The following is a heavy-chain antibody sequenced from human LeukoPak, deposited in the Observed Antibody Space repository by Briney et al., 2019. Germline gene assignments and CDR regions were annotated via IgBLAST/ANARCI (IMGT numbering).Heavy chain of an antibody. CDR3: AREPWELLLDHAFDI. CDR1: GGSFSGYY. J-gene: IGHJ3*02. D-gene: IGHD1-26*01. V-gene: IGHV4-34*01. CDR2: INHSGST. Sequence: SETLSLTCAVYGGSFSGYYWSWIRQPPGKGLEWIGEINHSGSTNYNPSLKSRVTISVDTSKNQFSLKLSFVTAADTAVYYCAREPWELLLDHAFDIWGQGTMVTVSS.